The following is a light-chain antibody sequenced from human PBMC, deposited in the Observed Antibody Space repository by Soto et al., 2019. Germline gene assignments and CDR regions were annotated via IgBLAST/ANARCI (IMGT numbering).Light chain of an antibody. CDR2: LEGSGSY. Sequence: QPVLTQSSSASASLGSSVKLTCTLSSWHSSYIIAWHHQQPGKAPRYLMKLEGSGSYNKGSGVPDRFSGSSSGADRYLTISNLQFEDEANYYCETWDSNTRVFGGGTKLIVL. CDR1: SWHSSYI. CDR3: ETWDSNTRV. V-gene: IGLV4-60*02. J-gene: IGLJ2*01.